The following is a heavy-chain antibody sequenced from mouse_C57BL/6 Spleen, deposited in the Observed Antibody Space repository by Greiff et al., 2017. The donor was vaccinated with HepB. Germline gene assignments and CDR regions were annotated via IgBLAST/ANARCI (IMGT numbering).Heavy chain of an antibody. CDR2: IHPSDSDT. CDR3: AISKGGGYYAMDY. D-gene: IGHD1-1*02. V-gene: IGHV1-74*01. CDR1: GYTFTSYW. Sequence: QVQLKQPGAELVKPGASVKVSCKASGYTFTSYWMHWVKQRPGQGLEWIGRIHPSDSDTNYNQKFKGKATLTVDKSSSTAYMQLSSLTSEDSAVYYCAISKGGGYYAMDYWGQGTSVTVSS. J-gene: IGHJ4*01.